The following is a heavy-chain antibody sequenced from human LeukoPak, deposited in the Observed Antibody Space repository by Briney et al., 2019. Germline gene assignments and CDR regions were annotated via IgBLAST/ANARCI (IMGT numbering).Heavy chain of an antibody. CDR3: ARGSGARGRAHVYYYYYYGMDV. Sequence: SETLSLTCTVSGGSVSSGSYYWSWIRQPPGKGLEWIGEINHSGSTNYNPSLKSRVTISVDTSKNQFSLKLSSVTAADTAVYYCARGSGARGRAHVYYYYYYGMDVWGRGTTVTVSS. CDR2: INHSGST. V-gene: IGHV4-39*07. J-gene: IGHJ6*02. D-gene: IGHD1-26*01. CDR1: GGSVSSGSYY.